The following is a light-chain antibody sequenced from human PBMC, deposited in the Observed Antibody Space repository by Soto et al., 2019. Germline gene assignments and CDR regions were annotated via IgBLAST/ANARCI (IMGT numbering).Light chain of an antibody. CDR1: SSVVARYDS. CDR3: NSHTGSSLYV. Sequence: QSVLDRAASVYGVHVQCRSISCTGTSSVVARYDSVSWYQRPPGKAPKLIIYGVNYLPSGVSDRFTVSKSGNTASLTISGLQAEDEADYYCNSHTGSSLYVFGIGTKVTVL. CDR2: GVN. J-gene: IGLJ1*01. V-gene: IGLV2-14*03.